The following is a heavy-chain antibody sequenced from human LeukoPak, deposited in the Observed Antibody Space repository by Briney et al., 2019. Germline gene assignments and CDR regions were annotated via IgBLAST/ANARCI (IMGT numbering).Heavy chain of an antibody. J-gene: IGHJ4*02. V-gene: IGHV3-30*04. Sequence: GGSLRLSCAASGFTFSSYAMHWVRQAPGKGLEWVAVISYDGSNKYYADSVKGRFTISRDNSKNTLYLQMNSLRAADTAVYYCAKDDLGLAASEYWGQGTLVAVSS. D-gene: IGHD1-26*01. CDR3: AKDDLGLAASEY. CDR2: ISYDGSNK. CDR1: GFTFSSYA.